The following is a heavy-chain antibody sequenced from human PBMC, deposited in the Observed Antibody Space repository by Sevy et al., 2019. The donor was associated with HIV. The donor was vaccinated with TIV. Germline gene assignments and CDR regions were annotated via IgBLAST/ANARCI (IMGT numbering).Heavy chain of an antibody. J-gene: IGHJ6*02. Sequence: ASVKVSCKASCYTFTSYGISWVRQAPGQGLEWMGWISAYNGNTNYAQKLQGRVTMTTDTSTSTAYMELRSLRSDDTAVYYCARDEEQLTYYYYGMDVWGQGTTVTVSS. CDR1: CYTFTSYG. V-gene: IGHV1-18*01. CDR2: ISAYNGNT. D-gene: IGHD6-6*01. CDR3: ARDEEQLTYYYYGMDV.